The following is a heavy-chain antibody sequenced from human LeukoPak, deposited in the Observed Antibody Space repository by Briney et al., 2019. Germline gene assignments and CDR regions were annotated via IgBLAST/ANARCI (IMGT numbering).Heavy chain of an antibody. Sequence: GESLKISCKGSGYSFSNYWIGWVRQMPGKGLEWMGIIYPDDSDTRYSPSFQGQVTISADRSTNTAYLQWSSLKASDTAMYYCARHSYYGSGSYQFHWFDPWGQGTLVTVSS. D-gene: IGHD3-10*01. CDR2: IYPDDSDT. CDR3: ARHSYYGSGSYQFHWFDP. CDR1: GYSFSNYW. J-gene: IGHJ5*02. V-gene: IGHV5-51*01.